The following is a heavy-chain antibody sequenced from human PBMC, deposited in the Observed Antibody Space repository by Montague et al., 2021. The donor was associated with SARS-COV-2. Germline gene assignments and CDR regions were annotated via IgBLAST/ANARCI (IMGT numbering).Heavy chain of an antibody. V-gene: IGHV4-39*01. CDR1: GDSVKTNLYY. CDR2: IYYTGTT. J-gene: IGHJ4*02. CDR3: ANADRCSSGSCYSPFDS. D-gene: IGHD2-15*01. Sequence: SETLSLTCTVSGDSVKTNLYYWGWIRQPPGKGLEWIGHIYYTGTTYYTPSLKSRVTMSVDTSKNQFSLKLTSVTAADTAVYYCANADRCSSGSCYSPFDSWGQGSLVTVSS.